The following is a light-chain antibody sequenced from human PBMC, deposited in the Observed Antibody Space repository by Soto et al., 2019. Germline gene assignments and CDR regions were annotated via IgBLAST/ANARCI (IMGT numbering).Light chain of an antibody. Sequence: EIVLTQSPATLSLSPGERATLSCRASQSISGSLAWYQQKPGQAPRFLFYDASNRATGIPARFSGSGSGTDFTLTISSLEPEDFAVYYCQQRNYWPRTFGQGTKVEIK. CDR1: QSISGS. CDR2: DAS. V-gene: IGKV3-11*01. J-gene: IGKJ1*01. CDR3: QQRNYWPRT.